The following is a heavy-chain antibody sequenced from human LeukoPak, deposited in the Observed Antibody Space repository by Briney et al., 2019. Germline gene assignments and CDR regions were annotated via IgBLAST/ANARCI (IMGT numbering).Heavy chain of an antibody. J-gene: IGHJ4*02. V-gene: IGHV3-48*04. CDR1: GFTFSTYS. Sequence: GGSLRLSCAASGFTFSTYSMNWVRQAPGKGLECVSYISRSSSTIYYADSVKGRFTVSRDNAKNSLYLQMNSLRAEDTAVYFCARDFWGLDYWGQGTQVTVSS. CDR3: ARDFWGLDY. CDR2: ISRSSSTI. D-gene: IGHD7-27*01.